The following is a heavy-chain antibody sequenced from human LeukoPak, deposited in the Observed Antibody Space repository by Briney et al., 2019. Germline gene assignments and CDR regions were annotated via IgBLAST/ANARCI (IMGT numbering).Heavy chain of an antibody. CDR2: IVGSGSST. V-gene: IGHV3-23*01. CDR3: AKDGSNDWRWGAFDV. J-gene: IGHJ3*01. CDR1: GFTFSSYW. Sequence: GGSLRLSCAASGFTFSSYWMSWVRQAPGKGLEWVSSIVGSGSSTFYADSVKGRFSISRDNSKHTLYLQMNTLRADDTAVYYCAKDGSNDWRWGAFDVWGQGTMVTVSS. D-gene: IGHD2-15*01.